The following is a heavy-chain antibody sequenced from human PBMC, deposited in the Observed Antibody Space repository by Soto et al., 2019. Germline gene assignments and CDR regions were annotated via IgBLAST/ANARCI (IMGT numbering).Heavy chain of an antibody. CDR2: IYYSGST. V-gene: IGHV4-59*01. Sequence: SETLSLTCTVSGGSISSYYWSWIRQPPGKGLEWIGYIYYSGSTNYNPSLKSRVTISVDTSKNQFSLKLSSVTAADTAVYYCAREPLPWSGSSPGFDPWGQGTLVTVSS. CDR1: GGSISSYY. D-gene: IGHD3-3*01. J-gene: IGHJ5*02. CDR3: AREPLPWSGSSPGFDP.